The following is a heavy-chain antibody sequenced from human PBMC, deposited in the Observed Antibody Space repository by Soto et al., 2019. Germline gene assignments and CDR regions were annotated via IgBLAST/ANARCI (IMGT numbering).Heavy chain of an antibody. CDR3: ARAAYTSMATQWFDP. CDR1: GGTFSMYG. J-gene: IGHJ5*02. D-gene: IGHD3-16*01. CDR2: ISPISGTP. V-gene: IGHV1-69*01. Sequence: QVQLVQSGAEVKKPGSSVKVSCKASGGTFSMYGISCVRQAPGQGLEWMGGISPISGTPNYAQKFQGRVTITADESTSTGYMELSSLRSEDTAVYYCARAAYTSMATQWFDPWGQGTLVTVSS.